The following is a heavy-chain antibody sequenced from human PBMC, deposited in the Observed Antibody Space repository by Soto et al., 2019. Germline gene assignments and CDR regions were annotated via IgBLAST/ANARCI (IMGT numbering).Heavy chain of an antibody. D-gene: IGHD6-19*01. CDR3: ARDRAGAQYGVDV. CDR1: GFTFSSYS. J-gene: IGHJ6*02. CDR2: ISSSSSTI. V-gene: IGHV3-48*02. Sequence: EVQLVESGGGLVQPGGSLRLSCAASGFTFSSYSMNWVRQAPGQGLELVSYISSSSSTIYYVDSVKGRFTISRDNAKNSLSLQMHSLRDEDTAVDDWARDRAGAQYGVDVWGQGNTVTVSS.